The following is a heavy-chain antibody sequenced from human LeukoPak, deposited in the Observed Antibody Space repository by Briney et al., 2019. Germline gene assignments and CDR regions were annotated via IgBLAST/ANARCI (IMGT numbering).Heavy chain of an antibody. Sequence: GSLRLSCAASGFTFSSHSMNWVRQAPVKGLEWVSYIDSSSRVVYYADSVKGRFTNSRDNAKNSLYLLMNSLRDDDTAVYYCARDRGVTTRPRGYFDYWGQGTPVTVSS. CDR2: IDSSSRVV. J-gene: IGHJ4*02. CDR3: ARDRGVTTRPRGYFDY. CDR1: GFTFSSHS. D-gene: IGHD1-1*01. V-gene: IGHV3-48*02.